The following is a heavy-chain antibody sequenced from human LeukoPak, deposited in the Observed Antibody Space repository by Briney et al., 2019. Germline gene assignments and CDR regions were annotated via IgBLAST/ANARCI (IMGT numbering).Heavy chain of an antibody. CDR3: AREGGYSYGLSFDC. CDR2: IHSGGST. J-gene: IGHJ4*02. D-gene: IGHD5-18*01. CDR1: GFSVRNNY. Sequence: GGSLRLSCAASGFSVRNNYMTWVRQAPGKGLEWVSVIHSGGSTYHADSVKGRFTISRDNSKNTLYLQMYSLRVDDTAVYFCAREGGYSYGLSFDCWGQGTLVTVSS. V-gene: IGHV3-66*01.